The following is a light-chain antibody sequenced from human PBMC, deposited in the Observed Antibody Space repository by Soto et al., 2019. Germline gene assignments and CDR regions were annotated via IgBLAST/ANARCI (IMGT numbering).Light chain of an antibody. Sequence: DIQLTQSPSFLSASVGDRVTITCRASQGISSYLAWYQQKPGKAPKLLIYAASTLQSGVPSRFSGSGSGTEFTLTISSLQPEDFASYYFQQRFRYPLFTCGPGTKVDIK. CDR1: QGISSY. CDR3: QQRFRYPLFT. J-gene: IGKJ3*01. V-gene: IGKV1-9*01. CDR2: AAS.